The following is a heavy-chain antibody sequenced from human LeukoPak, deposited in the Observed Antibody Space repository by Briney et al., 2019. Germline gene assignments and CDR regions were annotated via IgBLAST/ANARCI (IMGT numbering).Heavy chain of an antibody. D-gene: IGHD6-19*01. J-gene: IGHJ4*02. Sequence: PGGSLRLSCAASGFTFSSYAMHWVRQAPGKGLEWVAVISYDGSNKYYADSVKGRFTISRDNSKNAVYLQMDSLRAEDTAVYYCARISGIAGSGLDYWGQGTLVTVSS. CDR2: ISYDGSNK. V-gene: IGHV3-30*14. CDR3: ARISGIAGSGLDY. CDR1: GFTFSSYA.